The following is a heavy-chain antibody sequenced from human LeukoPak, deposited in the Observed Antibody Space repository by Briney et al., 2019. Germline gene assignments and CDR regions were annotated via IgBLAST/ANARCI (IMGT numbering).Heavy chain of an antibody. Sequence: GGSLRLSCAASGFTFSSYSMNWVRQAPGKGLEWVSSISSSSSYIYYADSLKGRFTISRDNAKNSLYLQMNSLRAKDTAVYYCAITIFGVVQPIPYYWGQGTLVTVSS. CDR2: ISSSSSYI. CDR1: GFTFSSYS. D-gene: IGHD3-3*01. V-gene: IGHV3-21*01. CDR3: AITIFGVVQPIPYY. J-gene: IGHJ4*02.